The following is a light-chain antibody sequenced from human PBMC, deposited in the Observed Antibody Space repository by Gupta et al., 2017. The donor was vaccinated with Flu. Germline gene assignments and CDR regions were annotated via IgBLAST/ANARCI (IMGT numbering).Light chain of an antibody. CDR3: QVWDRRRDHVV. J-gene: IGLJ2*01. CDR2: EDS. V-gene: IGLV3-21*03. CDR1: NIGGKS. Sequence: GKTARGTGGGSNIGGKSVHWYQKKPGHGHVRIGHEDSDRPSGIPERFSGSNAGNTATLKFSRVGARDEADDNCQVWDRRRDHVVFGGGTKLTVL.